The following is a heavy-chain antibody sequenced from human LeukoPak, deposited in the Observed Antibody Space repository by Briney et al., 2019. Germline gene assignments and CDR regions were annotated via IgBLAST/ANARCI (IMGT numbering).Heavy chain of an antibody. CDR3: ARVTAAGTWTFDI. D-gene: IGHD6-13*01. J-gene: IGHJ3*02. Sequence: ASVKVSCKASGDTFIINDINWVRQATGQGLVWMGWMNPNSGNTGYAQKFQGRVTMTRNTSISTAYMELTDLRSEDTAVYYCARVTAAGTWTFDIWGQGSTVTVSS. V-gene: IGHV1-8*01. CDR2: MNPNSGNT. CDR1: GDTFIIND.